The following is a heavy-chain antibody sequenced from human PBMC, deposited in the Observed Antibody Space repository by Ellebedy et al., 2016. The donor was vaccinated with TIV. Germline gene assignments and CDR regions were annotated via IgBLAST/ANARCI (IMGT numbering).Heavy chain of an antibody. CDR2: IWYDGSNK. D-gene: IGHD6-13*01. Sequence: PGGSLRLSCAASGFTFSSYGMHWVRQAPGTGLEWVAVIWYDGSNKYYADSVKGRFTISRDNSKNTLYLQMNSLRAEDTAVYYCARDEMPPPKAAAGDYYYYGMDVWGQGTLVTVSS. CDR1: GFTFSSYG. V-gene: IGHV3-33*01. J-gene: IGHJ6*02. CDR3: ARDEMPPPKAAAGDYYYYGMDV.